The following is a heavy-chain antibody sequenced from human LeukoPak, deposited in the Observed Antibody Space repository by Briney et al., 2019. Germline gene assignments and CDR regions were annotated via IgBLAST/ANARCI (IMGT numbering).Heavy chain of an antibody. D-gene: IGHD6-6*01. J-gene: IGHJ5*02. V-gene: IGHV4-4*07. Sequence: SETLSLTCTVSGGSISSYYWSWIRQPAGKGLEWIGRIYTSGSTNYNPSLKSRVTMSVDTSKNQFSLKLSSVTAADTAVYYCASSSIAARPEWFDHWGQGTLVTVPS. CDR1: GGSISSYY. CDR3: ASSSIAARPEWFDH. CDR2: IYTSGST.